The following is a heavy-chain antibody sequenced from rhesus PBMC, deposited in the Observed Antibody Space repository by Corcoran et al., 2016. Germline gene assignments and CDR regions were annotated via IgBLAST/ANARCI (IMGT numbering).Heavy chain of an antibody. CDR3: TRSAGRDWYFDL. CDR1: GYTFTDYY. V-gene: IGHV1S2*01. J-gene: IGHJ2*01. CDR2: INPYSGNT. D-gene: IGHD1-44*01. Sequence: QVQLVQSGAEVKKPGSSVKVSCKASGYTFTDYYIHLVRQAPRQGLEWMGWINPYSGNTKYAQKFQGRVTVTRDTSTSTAYMELSSLRSEDTAVYYCTRSAGRDWYFDLWGPGTPITISS.